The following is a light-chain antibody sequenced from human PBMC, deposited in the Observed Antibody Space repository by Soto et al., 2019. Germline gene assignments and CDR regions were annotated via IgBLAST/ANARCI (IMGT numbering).Light chain of an antibody. Sequence: DIQMTQSPSTLAASVGDRVTITCRASQSISNWLAWYQQRPGKAPKLLISKASTLETGVPSRFSGSGSGTEFTLTISSLQPDDFATFYCQHSTTFGGGTKVEIK. V-gene: IGKV1-5*03. J-gene: IGKJ4*01. CDR2: KAS. CDR1: QSISNW. CDR3: QHSTT.